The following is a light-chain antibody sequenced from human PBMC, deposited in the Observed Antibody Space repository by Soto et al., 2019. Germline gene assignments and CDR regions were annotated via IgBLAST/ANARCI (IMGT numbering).Light chain of an antibody. J-gene: IGKJ1*01. CDR2: KAS. Sequence: IHMTHSPSTLSASVLYRVTITCLSSQGISSWLAWYQQKPGKAPKVLIYKASSLESGVPSRFSGSGSGTEFTLTISSLQPDDFATYYCQQYNSYSTWTFGQGTKVDIK. CDR3: QQYNSYSTWT. CDR1: QGISSW. V-gene: IGKV1-5*03.